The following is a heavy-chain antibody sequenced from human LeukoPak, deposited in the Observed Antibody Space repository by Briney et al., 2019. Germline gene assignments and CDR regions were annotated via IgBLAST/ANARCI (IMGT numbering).Heavy chain of an antibody. CDR3: ARNYYDSSGYYH. V-gene: IGHV3-20*04. CDR1: GFTFDDYG. CDR2: INWNGGST. J-gene: IGHJ5*02. D-gene: IGHD3-22*01. Sequence: GGSLRLSCAASGFTFDDYGMSWVRQGPGKGLEWVSGINWNGGSTGYADSVKGRFTISRDNAKNSLYLQMNSLRAEDTALYYCARNYYDSSGYYHWGQGTLVTVSS.